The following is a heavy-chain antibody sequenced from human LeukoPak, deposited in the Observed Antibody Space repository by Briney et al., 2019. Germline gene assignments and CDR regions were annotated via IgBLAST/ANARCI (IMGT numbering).Heavy chain of an antibody. J-gene: IGHJ4*02. CDR3: ARDPNSSLSVWYFDY. CDR2: INPNSGGA. D-gene: IGHD6-13*01. V-gene: IGHV1-2*02. CDR1: GYTFTGYY. Sequence: ASVKVSCKASGYTFTGYYMHWVRQAPGQGLEWMGWINPNSGGANYAQKFQGRVTMTRDTSISTAYMELSRLRSDDTAVYYRARDPNSSLSVWYFDYWGQGTLVTVSS.